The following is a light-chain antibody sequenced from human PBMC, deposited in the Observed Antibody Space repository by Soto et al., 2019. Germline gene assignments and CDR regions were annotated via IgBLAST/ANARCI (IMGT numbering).Light chain of an antibody. J-gene: IGKJ3*01. Sequence: DIQMTQSPSSLSASVGDRVTITSRASQGIRNYLAWYQQKPGKVPKLLIYAASTLQSGVPSRFSGSGSGTDFTLTISSLQPEDVATYYCQKYNSVPQTFGPGTKVDIK. V-gene: IGKV1-27*01. CDR1: QGIRNY. CDR3: QKYNSVPQT. CDR2: AAS.